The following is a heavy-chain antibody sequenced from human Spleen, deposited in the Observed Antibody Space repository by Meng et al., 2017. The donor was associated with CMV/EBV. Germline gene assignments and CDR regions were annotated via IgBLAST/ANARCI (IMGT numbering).Heavy chain of an antibody. D-gene: IGHD2-2*01. CDR1: GFTVSRYW. CDR2: INQDGSEI. Sequence: GESLKISCAGSGFTVSRYWMSWVRQASGKGLEWVANINQDGSEIYHVDSVKGRFSISRDNAKNSLYLQMNSLRVEDTSVYYCARGGRGVAAVLSPWGQGTRVTVSS. CDR3: ARGGRGVAAVLSP. V-gene: IGHV3-7*01. J-gene: IGHJ5*02.